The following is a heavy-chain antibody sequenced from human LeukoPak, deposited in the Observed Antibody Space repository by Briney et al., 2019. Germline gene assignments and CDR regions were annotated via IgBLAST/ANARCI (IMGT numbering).Heavy chain of an antibody. CDR3: ARDSGYSGYVLFDY. CDR1: GYTFTSYG. Sequence: GASVKVSRKASGYTFTSYGISWVRQAPGQGLEWMGWVSVYNGNTNYAQKLQGRVTMTTDTSTRTAYMELRSLRFDDTAVYYCARDSGYSGYVLFDYWGQGTLVTVSS. D-gene: IGHD5-12*01. J-gene: IGHJ4*02. CDR2: VSVYNGNT. V-gene: IGHV1-18*01.